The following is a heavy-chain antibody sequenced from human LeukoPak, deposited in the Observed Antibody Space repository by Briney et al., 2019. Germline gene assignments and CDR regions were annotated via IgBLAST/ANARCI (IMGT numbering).Heavy chain of an antibody. J-gene: IGHJ4*02. Sequence: GGSLRLSCAASGFTFSSYSMNWVRQAPGKGLEWVSSISSSSSYIYYADSVKGRFTISRDNSKNSLYLQMNSLRAEDTAVYYCARAPRSFEILLWFEINWYYFDYWGQGTLVTVS. CDR3: ARAPRSFEILLWFEINWYYFDY. V-gene: IGHV3-21*01. D-gene: IGHD5-18*01. CDR1: GFTFSSYS. CDR2: ISSSSSYI.